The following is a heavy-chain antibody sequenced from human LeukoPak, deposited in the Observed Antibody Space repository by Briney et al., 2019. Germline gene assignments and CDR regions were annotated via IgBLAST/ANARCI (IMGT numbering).Heavy chain of an antibody. D-gene: IGHD4-17*01. CDR3: ARDSYGDYTFDY. CDR1: GFTFSTYS. V-gene: IGHV3-21*01. CDR2: ISSSSSYI. J-gene: IGHJ4*02. Sequence: GGSLRLSCAASGFTFSTYSMNWVRQAPGKGLEWVSSISSSSSYIYYADSVKGRFTISRDNAKNSLYLQMNSLRAEDTAVYYCARDSYGDYTFDYWGQGTLVTVSS.